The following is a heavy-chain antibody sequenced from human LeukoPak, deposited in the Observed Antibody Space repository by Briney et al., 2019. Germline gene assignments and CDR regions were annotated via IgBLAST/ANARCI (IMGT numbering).Heavy chain of an antibody. D-gene: IGHD1-1*01. V-gene: IGHV3-23*01. Sequence: GGSLRLSCAASGFIFSDYSMTWVRQAPGKGLEWVSVINYSGSTTYYAQSVKGRFTISRDNSKNTLYLQMNSLRVEDTAVYYCAKDYQLENSWGQGTLVTVSS. CDR3: AKDYQLENS. CDR1: GFIFSDYS. CDR2: INYSGSTT. J-gene: IGHJ5*02.